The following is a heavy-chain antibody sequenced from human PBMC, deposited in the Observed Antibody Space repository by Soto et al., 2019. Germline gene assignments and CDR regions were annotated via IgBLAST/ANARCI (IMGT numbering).Heavy chain of an antibody. CDR1: GGTFRTYA. D-gene: IGHD6-19*01. V-gene: IGHV1-69*12. Sequence: QVQLLQSGAEVKKPGSSVRVSCEASGGTFRTYAISWVRQAPGQGLEWMGEIIPIFCTVNYAQKFQGRVTITADESTTTVYMDLRSLRSEDTAVYYCAKGAVAGTPTSYYYYGMDVWGQGTTVTVSS. CDR3: AKGAVAGTPTSYYYYGMDV. CDR2: IIPIFCTV. J-gene: IGHJ6*02.